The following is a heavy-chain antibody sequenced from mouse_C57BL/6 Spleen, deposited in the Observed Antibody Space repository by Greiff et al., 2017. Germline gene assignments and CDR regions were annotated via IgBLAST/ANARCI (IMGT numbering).Heavy chain of an antibody. Sequence: EVKLVESGGGLVKPGGSLKLSCAASGFTFSSYAMSWVRQTPEKRLEWVATISDGGSYTYYPDNVKGRFTISRDNAKNNLYLQMSHLKSEDTAMYYCARARITTVVAEAMDYWGQGTSVTVSS. CDR1: GFTFSSYA. CDR2: ISDGGSYT. J-gene: IGHJ4*01. V-gene: IGHV5-4*03. CDR3: ARARITTVVAEAMDY. D-gene: IGHD1-1*01.